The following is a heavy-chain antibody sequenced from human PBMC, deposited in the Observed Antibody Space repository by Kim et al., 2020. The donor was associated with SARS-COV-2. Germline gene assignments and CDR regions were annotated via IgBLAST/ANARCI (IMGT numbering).Heavy chain of an antibody. CDR2: ISSSSSYI. Sequence: GGSLRLSCAASGFTFSSYSMNWVRQAPGKGLEWVSSISSSSSYIYYADSGKGRFTISRDNAKNSLYLQMNSLRAEDTAVYYCARDHSRIYLYYYYGMDVWGQGTTVTVSS. CDR1: GFTFSSYS. V-gene: IGHV3-21*01. J-gene: IGHJ6*02. D-gene: IGHD2-2*02. CDR3: ARDHSRIYLYYYYGMDV.